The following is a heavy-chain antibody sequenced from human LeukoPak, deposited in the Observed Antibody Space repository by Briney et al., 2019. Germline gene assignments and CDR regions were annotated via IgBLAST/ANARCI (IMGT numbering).Heavy chain of an antibody. CDR2: INDSGRT. CDR3: ARRYGDCRGGSCPYFEF. J-gene: IGHJ4*02. Sequence: PSETLSLTCGVYGGSFSGFYWNWVRQSPGKGLEWIGEINDSGRTNYNPSLKSRVTTSVDTSDNQFSLNLFSATAADTAVYYCARRYGDCRGGSCPYFEFWGQGILVTVSS. D-gene: IGHD2-15*01. CDR1: GGSFSGFY. V-gene: IGHV4-34*01.